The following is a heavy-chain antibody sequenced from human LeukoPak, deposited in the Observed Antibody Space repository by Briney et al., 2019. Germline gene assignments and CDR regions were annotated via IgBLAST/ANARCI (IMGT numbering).Heavy chain of an antibody. J-gene: IGHJ6*03. CDR1: GFTFDDYA. CDR2: ISWNSGSI. D-gene: IGHD1-26*01. V-gene: IGHV3-9*01. CDR3: AKDMGPYYYYYYMDV. Sequence: GRSLRLSCAASGFTFDDYAMHWVRQAPGKGLEWVSGISWNSGSIGYADSVKGRFTISRDNAKNSLYLQMNSLRAEDTALYYCAKDMGPYYYYYYMDVWGKGITVTVSS.